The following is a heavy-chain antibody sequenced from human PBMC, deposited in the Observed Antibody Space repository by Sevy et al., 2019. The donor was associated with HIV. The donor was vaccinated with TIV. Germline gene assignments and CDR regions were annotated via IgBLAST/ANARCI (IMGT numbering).Heavy chain of an antibody. Sequence: GSLRLSCAASGFTFSSYSMNWVRQAPGKGLEWVSYISRSSSTIYYADSVKGRFTISRDNAKNSLYLQMNSLRDEDTAVYYCARERKMYDSSGYYFHYDYWGQGTLVTVSS. CDR1: GFTFSSYS. CDR2: ISRSSSTI. D-gene: IGHD3-22*01. CDR3: ARERKMYDSSGYYFHYDY. V-gene: IGHV3-48*02. J-gene: IGHJ4*02.